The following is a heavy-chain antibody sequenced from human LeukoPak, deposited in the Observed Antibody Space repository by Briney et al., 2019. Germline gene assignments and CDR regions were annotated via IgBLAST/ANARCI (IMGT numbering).Heavy chain of an antibody. J-gene: IGHJ3*02. CDR2: IYYSGST. V-gene: IGHV4-39*01. CDR1: GGSISSSSYY. CDR3: ARLPLGDDAFDI. Sequence: KPSETLSLTCTVSGGSISSSSYYWGWIRQPPGKGLEWIGSIYYSGSTYYNPSLKSRVTISVDTSKSQFSLKLSSVTAADTAVYYCARLPLGDDAFDIWGQGTMVTVSS. D-gene: IGHD3-16*01.